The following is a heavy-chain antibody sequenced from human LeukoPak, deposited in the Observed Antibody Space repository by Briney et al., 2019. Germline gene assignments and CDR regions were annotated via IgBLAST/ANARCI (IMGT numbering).Heavy chain of an antibody. J-gene: IGHJ4*02. V-gene: IGHV3-7*01. CDR3: ARRYFDL. Sequence: GGSLRLSCAASGFTFSSYGMGWVRQAPGKGLEWVANIKQDGTEKYYVDSVKGRFTISRDNAKNSLYLQMNSLRAEDTAVYYCARRYFDLWGQGTLVTVSS. CDR1: GFTFSSYG. CDR2: IKQDGTEK.